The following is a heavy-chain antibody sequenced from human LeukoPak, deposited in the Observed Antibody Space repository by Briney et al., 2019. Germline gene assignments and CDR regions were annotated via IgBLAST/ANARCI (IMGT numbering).Heavy chain of an antibody. V-gene: IGHV3-7*01. CDR2: INPDGSQK. J-gene: IGHJ4*02. Sequence: GGSLTLSCEASGFTFSRNWMSWVRQAPGKGLEWVASINPDGSQKFYVDSVKGRFTISRDNTKSSLYLEMNSLGAEDTAMYYCAKLLGTATTYDYWGKGTRVTVSS. CDR1: GFTFSRNW. D-gene: IGHD5-24*01. CDR3: AKLLGTATTYDY.